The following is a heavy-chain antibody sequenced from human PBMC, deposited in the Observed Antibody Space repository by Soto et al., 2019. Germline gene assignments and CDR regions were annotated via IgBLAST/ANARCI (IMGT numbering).Heavy chain of an antibody. J-gene: IGHJ4*02. CDR3: ARWNSGYDL. CDR1: GLTFSTYL. V-gene: IGHV3-7*05. Sequence: EVQLVESGGGLVQPGGSLRLSCAASGLTFSTYLMGWVRQAPGKGLEKGLDWVANVNQDGSDKYYVDSVKGRFTISRDNAQNSVYLQMNSLRAEDTAVYYCARWNSGYDLWGQGTRVTVSS. CDR2: VNQDGSDK. D-gene: IGHD5-12*01.